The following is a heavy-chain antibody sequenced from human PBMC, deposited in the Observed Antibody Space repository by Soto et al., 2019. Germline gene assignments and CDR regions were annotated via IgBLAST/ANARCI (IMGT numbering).Heavy chain of an antibody. J-gene: IGHJ3*02. D-gene: IGHD2-15*01. V-gene: IGHV1-2*04. CDR3: ARDQGSGGSCYDI. CDR1: GYTFTGYY. Sequence: GASVKVSCKASGYTFTGYYMHWVRQAPGQGLEWMGWINLNSGGTNYAQKFQGWVTMTRDTSISTAYMELSRLRSDDTAVYYCARDQGSGGSCYDIWGQGTMVT. CDR2: INLNSGGT.